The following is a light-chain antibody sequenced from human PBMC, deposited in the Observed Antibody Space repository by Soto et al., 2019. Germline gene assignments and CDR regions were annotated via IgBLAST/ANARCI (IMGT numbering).Light chain of an antibody. CDR2: EVT. CDR3: CSYRRGNTSV. CDR1: SSDVGSYNR. Sequence: QSVLTQPPSVSGSPGQSVTISCTGTSSDVGSYNRVSWYQQAPGTVPKVMIYEVTNRPSGVPDRFSGSKSGNTASLTISGLQAEDEADYYCCSYRRGNTSVFGTGTNVSVL. J-gene: IGLJ1*01. V-gene: IGLV2-18*02.